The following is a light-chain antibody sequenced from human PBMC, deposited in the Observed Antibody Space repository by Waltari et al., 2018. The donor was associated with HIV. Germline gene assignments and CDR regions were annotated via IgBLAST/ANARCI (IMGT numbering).Light chain of an antibody. V-gene: IGLV2-11*01. J-gene: IGLJ2*01. Sequence: QSALTQPRSVSGSPGQSVTISCTGTSSDVGLYKYVSWYQQHPGKVPKLLIYDLNDRPSGVPARFSVSKSGTTASLSISGLQAEDAAFYYCCSYAGSYTLIFGGGTKLTVL. CDR2: DLN. CDR3: CSYAGSYTLI. CDR1: SSDVGLYKY.